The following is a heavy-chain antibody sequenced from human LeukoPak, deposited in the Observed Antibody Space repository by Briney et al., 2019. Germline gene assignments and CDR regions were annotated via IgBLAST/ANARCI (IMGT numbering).Heavy chain of an antibody. D-gene: IGHD3-10*01. J-gene: IGHJ4*02. Sequence: PGGSLRLSCAASGFTVSSNYMSWVRQAPGKGLEWVSVIYSGGSTYYADSVKGRFTISRDNSKNTLYLQMNSLRAEDTAVYYCARGGPIVGSGSYYKPRDEFRFDYWGQGTLVTVSS. V-gene: IGHV3-66*01. CDR3: ARGGPIVGSGSYYKPRDEFRFDY. CDR1: GFTVSSNY. CDR2: IYSGGST.